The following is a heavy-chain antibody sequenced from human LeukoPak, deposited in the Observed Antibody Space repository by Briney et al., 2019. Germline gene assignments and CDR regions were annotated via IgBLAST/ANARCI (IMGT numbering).Heavy chain of an antibody. D-gene: IGHD2-15*01. V-gene: IGHV3-21*01. Sequence: PGGSLRLSCAASGFPFSSYSMNRVPQAPGKGLEWVSSISSSSTYIYYADSVKGRFTISRDNAKNSLYLQMSSQRADDTAVYYCATPTLAYCGGGSCRTSDYWGQGTLVAVSS. J-gene: IGHJ4*02. CDR1: GFPFSSYS. CDR2: ISSSSTYI. CDR3: ATPTLAYCGGGSCRTSDY.